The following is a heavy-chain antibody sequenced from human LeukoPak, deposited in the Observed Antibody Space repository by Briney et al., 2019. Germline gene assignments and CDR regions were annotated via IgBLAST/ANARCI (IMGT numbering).Heavy chain of an antibody. V-gene: IGHV4-4*07. D-gene: IGHD3-10*01. CDR3: VRHILLWFGPTGMDV. CDR2: IYTSGST. CDR1: GGSISSCY. J-gene: IGHJ6*02. Sequence: SETLSLTCTVSGGSISSCYWSWIRQPAGKGLEWIGRIYTSGSTNYNPSLKSRVTMSVDTSKNQFSLKLSSVTAADTAVYYCVRHILLWFGPTGMDVWGQGTTVTVSS.